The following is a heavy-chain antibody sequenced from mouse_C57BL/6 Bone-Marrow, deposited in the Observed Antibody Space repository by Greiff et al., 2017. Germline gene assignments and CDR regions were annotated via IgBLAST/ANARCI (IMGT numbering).Heavy chain of an antibody. CDR2: IDPNCGGT. Sequence: QVQLQQPGPELVKPSASVKLSCKVSGYTFTSYRFHWVKLRPGRGLELIGRIDPNCGGTKYNETFKSKAPLTVDKPSSTAYMQLSSLTSEDSAVYYCARDSITAVVARYAMDYWGQGTSVTVSS. CDR3: ARDSITAVVARYAMDY. CDR1: GYTFTSYR. V-gene: IGHV1-72*01. D-gene: IGHD1-1*01. J-gene: IGHJ4*01.